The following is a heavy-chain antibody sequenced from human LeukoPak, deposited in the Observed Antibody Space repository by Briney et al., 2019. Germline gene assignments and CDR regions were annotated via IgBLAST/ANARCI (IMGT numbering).Heavy chain of an antibody. CDR1: GFTFSSYA. CDR2: ISGSGGST. CDR3: AKRTGKDYYDSSGALVVIDY. Sequence: GGSPRLSCAASGFTFSSYAMSWVRQAPGKGLEWVSAISGSGGSTYYADSVKGRFTISRDNSKNTLYLQMNSLRAEDTAVYYCAKRTGKDYYDSSGALVVIDYWGQGTLVTVSS. J-gene: IGHJ4*02. D-gene: IGHD3-22*01. V-gene: IGHV3-23*01.